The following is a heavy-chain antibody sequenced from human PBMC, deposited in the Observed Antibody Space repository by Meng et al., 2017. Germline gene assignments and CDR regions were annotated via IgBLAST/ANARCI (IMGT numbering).Heavy chain of an antibody. Sequence: QVQPRHSGAEVKNPGSSVKVSCKASGGHFSSYAISWVRQAPGQGLEWMGGIIPIFGTANYAQKFQGRVTITADKSTSTAYMELSSLRSEDTAVYYCARGVGYGGNSLYFDYWGQGTLVTVSS. V-gene: IGHV1-69*06. CDR3: ARGVGYGGNSLYFDY. CDR2: IIPIFGTA. D-gene: IGHD4-23*01. J-gene: IGHJ4*02. CDR1: GGHFSSYA.